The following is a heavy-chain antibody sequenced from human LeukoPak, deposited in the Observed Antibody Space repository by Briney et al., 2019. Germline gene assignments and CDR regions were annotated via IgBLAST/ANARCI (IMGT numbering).Heavy chain of an antibody. CDR1: GCTFTSYG. J-gene: IGHJ4*02. CDR3: ALYYYDSSGYYLLFDY. V-gene: IGHV1-18*01. D-gene: IGHD3-22*01. CDR2: ISAYNGNT. Sequence: ASVKVSCKASGCTFTSYGISWVRQAPGQGLEWMGWISAYNGNTNYAQKLQGRVTMTTDTSTSTAYMELRSLRSDDTAVYYCALYYYDSSGYYLLFDYWGQGTLVTVSS.